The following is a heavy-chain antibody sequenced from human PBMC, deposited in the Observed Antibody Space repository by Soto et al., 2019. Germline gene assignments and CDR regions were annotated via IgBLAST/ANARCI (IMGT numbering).Heavy chain of an antibody. D-gene: IGHD3-22*01. CDR3: ARESKYDTSGYPPWFAP. CDR2: IYYSGST. J-gene: IGHJ5*02. CDR1: VASISSGGYY. Sequence: QVQLQESGPGLVKPSQTLSLTCTVSVASISSGGYYWSWIRQHPGEGLEWIGYIYYSGSTSYNPSLKSRVTISVDTSKNQFSLKLSSVTDADTAVYYCARESKYDTSGYPPWFAPWGQGTLATVSS. V-gene: IGHV4-31*03.